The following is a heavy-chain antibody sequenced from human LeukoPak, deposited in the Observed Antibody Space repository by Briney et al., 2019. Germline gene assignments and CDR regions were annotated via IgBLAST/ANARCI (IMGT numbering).Heavy chain of an antibody. D-gene: IGHD6-13*01. CDR1: GYTFTGYY. J-gene: IGHJ4*02. CDR2: INPNSGGT. CDR3: ARDLIAAAGEGFDY. Sequence: GASVKVSCKASGYTFTGYYMHWVRQAPGQGLEWMGWINPNSGGTNYAQKFQGRVTMTRDTSNSTAYMELSRLRSDDTAVYYCARDLIAAAGEGFDYWGQGTLVTVSS. V-gene: IGHV1-2*02.